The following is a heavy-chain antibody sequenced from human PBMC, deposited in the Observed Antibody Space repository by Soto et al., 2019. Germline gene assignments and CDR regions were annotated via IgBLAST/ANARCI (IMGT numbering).Heavy chain of an antibody. V-gene: IGHV1-46*03. CDR1: GYTFTIYY. CDR2: INPGGGST. CDR3: ARDFVLVPATVYWFDP. J-gene: IGHJ5*02. D-gene: IGHD2-2*01. Sequence: ASVKVSCKASGYTFTIYYMHWVRQAPGQGLEWMGIINPGGGSTNYAQTFQGRVTMTRDTSTSTVYMELSSLRSEDTAVYYCARDFVLVPATVYWFDPWGQGTLVTVSS.